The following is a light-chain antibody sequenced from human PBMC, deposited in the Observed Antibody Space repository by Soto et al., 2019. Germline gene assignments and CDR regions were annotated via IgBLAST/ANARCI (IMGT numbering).Light chain of an antibody. J-gene: IGLJ2*01. Sequence: QDVVTQPPSVSGAPGQRVTISCTGSSSNIGAGYDVHWYQQFPGRAPKLLMYGNNNRPSGVPDRFSGSKSGNSASLDITGLQADDEADYYCQSFDTRLNSVVFGGGTQLTVL. CDR3: QSFDTRLNSVV. CDR1: SSNIGAGYD. CDR2: GNN. V-gene: IGLV1-40*01.